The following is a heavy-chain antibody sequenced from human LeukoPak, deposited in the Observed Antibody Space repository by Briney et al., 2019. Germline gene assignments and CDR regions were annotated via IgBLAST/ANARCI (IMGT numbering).Heavy chain of an antibody. CDR3: ARGPSLHTNWVGGRWFDP. CDR1: GYTFTKYD. CDR2: MNPKSGNT. Sequence: ASVKVSCTASGYTFTKYDINWVRQATGQGLEWMGWMNPKSGNTGCAQKLQGRVTMTRNNSISTAYMELSSLRSEDTAMYFCARGPSLHTNWVGGRWFDPWGQGTRVTVSS. D-gene: IGHD1-1*01. V-gene: IGHV1-8*01. J-gene: IGHJ5*02.